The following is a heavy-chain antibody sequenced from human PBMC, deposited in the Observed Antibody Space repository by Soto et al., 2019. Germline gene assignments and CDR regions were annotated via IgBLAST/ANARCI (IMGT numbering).Heavy chain of an antibody. Sequence: QVQLVESGGGVVQPGRSLRLSCAASGFTFSSYGMHWVRQAPGKGLEWVAVISYDGSNKYYADSVKGRFTISRDNSKNTLYLQMNSLRAEDTAVYYCAKGSLYYYDSSGYPSWYFDLWGRGTLVTVSS. CDR3: AKGSLYYYDSSGYPSWYFDL. CDR2: ISYDGSNK. V-gene: IGHV3-30*18. J-gene: IGHJ2*01. D-gene: IGHD3-22*01. CDR1: GFTFSSYG.